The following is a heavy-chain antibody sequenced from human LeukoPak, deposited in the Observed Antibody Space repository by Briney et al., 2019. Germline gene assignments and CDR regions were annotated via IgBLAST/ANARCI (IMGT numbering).Heavy chain of an antibody. J-gene: IGHJ4*02. CDR1: GESFSGYY. V-gene: IGHV4-34*01. Sequence: SETLSLTCAVYGESFSGYYWSWVRQPPGKGLEWIGEINQSGTTNYNPSLKSRVTISVDTSQNQFSLKLSSVTAADTAVYYCARARITMIVVARTFDYWGQGTLVTVSS. CDR3: ARARITMIVVARTFDY. CDR2: INQSGTT. D-gene: IGHD3-22*01.